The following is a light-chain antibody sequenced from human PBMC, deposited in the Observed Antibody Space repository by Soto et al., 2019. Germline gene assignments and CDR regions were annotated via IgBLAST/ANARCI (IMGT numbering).Light chain of an antibody. Sequence: DVQMPHSPSSLSASVGDRVTITCLASHDIGNYLNWYQQKPGKAPKLLIYYASNLERGVSSRLSGRGSGTDFTFTIRSLQPEDIATYFCQQYDNLPRFIFGPGTKGDIK. CDR3: QQYDNLPRFI. V-gene: IGKV1-33*01. J-gene: IGKJ3*01. CDR2: YAS. CDR1: HDIGNY.